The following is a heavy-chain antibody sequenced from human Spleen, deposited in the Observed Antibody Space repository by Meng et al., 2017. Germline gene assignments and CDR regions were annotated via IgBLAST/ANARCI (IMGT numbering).Heavy chain of an antibody. D-gene: IGHD6-13*01. Sequence: SETLSLTCTVSGGSISSYYWSWIRQPPGKGLEWIGYIYYSGSTNSNPSLKSRVTISVDTSKNQFSLKLSSVTAADTAVYYCASHIAAAGQFDYWGQGTLVTVSS. CDR1: GGSISSYY. J-gene: IGHJ4*02. CDR2: IYYSGST. V-gene: IGHV4-59*01. CDR3: ASHIAAAGQFDY.